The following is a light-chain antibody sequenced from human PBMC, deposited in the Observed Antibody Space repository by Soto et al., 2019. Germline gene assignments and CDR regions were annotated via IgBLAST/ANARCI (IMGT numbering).Light chain of an antibody. CDR3: VLYMGSGISWV. CDR2: STN. J-gene: IGLJ3*02. Sequence: QTVVTQEPSFSVSPGGTVTLTCGLSSGSVSTSYYPSWYQQTPGQAPRTLIYSTNTRSSGVPDRFSGSILGNKAALTITGAQADDESYYYCVLYMGSGISWVFGGGTKLTVL. CDR1: SGSVSTSYY. V-gene: IGLV8-61*01.